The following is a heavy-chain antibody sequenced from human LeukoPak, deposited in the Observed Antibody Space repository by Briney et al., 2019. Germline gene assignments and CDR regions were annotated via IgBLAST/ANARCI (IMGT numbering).Heavy chain of an antibody. Sequence: SETLSLTCTVSSDSISGYYWSWIRQPPGKGLEWLGYIYSSGSTNYNPSLNSRVTISVDTSKNQFSLKLSSVTAADTAVYYCARFAYCGGHCWYYFDYWGQGTLVTVSS. CDR2: IYSSGST. J-gene: IGHJ4*02. CDR3: ARFAYCGGHCWYYFDY. D-gene: IGHD2-21*02. CDR1: SDSISGYY. V-gene: IGHV4-59*01.